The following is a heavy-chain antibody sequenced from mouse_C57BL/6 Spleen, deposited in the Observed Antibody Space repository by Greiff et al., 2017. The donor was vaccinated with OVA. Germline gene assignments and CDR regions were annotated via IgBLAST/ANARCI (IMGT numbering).Heavy chain of an antibody. Sequence: VQLKQSGPELVKPGASVKISCKASGYTFTDYYMNWVKQSHGKSLEWIGDINPNNGGTSYNQKFKGKATLTVDKSSSTAYMELRSLTSEDSAVYYCAREGRYGNYYAMDYWGQGTSVTVSS. CDR1: GYTFTDYY. V-gene: IGHV1-26*01. J-gene: IGHJ4*01. D-gene: IGHD2-1*01. CDR3: AREGRYGNYYAMDY. CDR2: INPNNGGT.